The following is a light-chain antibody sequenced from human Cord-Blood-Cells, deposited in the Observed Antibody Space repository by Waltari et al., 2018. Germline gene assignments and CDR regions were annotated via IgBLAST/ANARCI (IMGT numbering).Light chain of an antibody. CDR2: DVS. Sequence: QSALTQPASVSGSPGQSITISGPGTSSDVGGYNFASWYQQHPGKAPKLMIYDVSNRPSGVSNRFSGSKSGNTASLTISGLQAEDEADYYCSSYTSSSTWVFGGGTKLTVL. V-gene: IGLV2-14*03. CDR1: SSDVGGYNF. J-gene: IGLJ3*02. CDR3: SSYTSSSTWV.